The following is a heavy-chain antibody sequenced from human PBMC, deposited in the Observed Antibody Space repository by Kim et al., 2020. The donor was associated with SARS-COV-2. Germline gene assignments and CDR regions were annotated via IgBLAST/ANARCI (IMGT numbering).Heavy chain of an antibody. Sequence: GGSLRLSCAASGFTFSSYGMHWVRQAPGKGLEWVAVISYDGSNKYYADSVKGRFTISRDNSKNTLYLQMNSLRAEDTAVYYCAALEWELLSNQGGHDAFDIWGQGTMVTVSS. CDR1: GFTFSSYG. J-gene: IGHJ3*02. CDR2: ISYDGSNK. CDR3: AALEWELLSNQGGHDAFDI. V-gene: IGHV3-30*03. D-gene: IGHD1-26*01.